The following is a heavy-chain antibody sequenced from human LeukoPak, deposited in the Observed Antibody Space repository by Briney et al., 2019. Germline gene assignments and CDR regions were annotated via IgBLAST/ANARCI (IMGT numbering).Heavy chain of an antibody. V-gene: IGHV3-11*03. J-gene: IGHJ4*02. CDR2: ISSSSSYT. CDR3: QRLYSYGESFDY. Sequence: SGGSLRLSCAASGFTFSDNYMGWIRQAPGKGLECLSYISSSSSYTNYADSVKGRFTISRDNAKNSLYLQMNSLRAEDTPVYYWQRLYSYGESFDYWGQGTLVTVSS. D-gene: IGHD5-18*01. CDR1: GFTFSDNY.